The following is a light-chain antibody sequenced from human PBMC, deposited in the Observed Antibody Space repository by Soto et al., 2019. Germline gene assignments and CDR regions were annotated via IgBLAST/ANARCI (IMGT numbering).Light chain of an antibody. V-gene: IGLV2-14*01. J-gene: IGLJ1*01. CDR1: NTDLGVYGY. Sequence: QSVLAQPASVSGSFGQSITISCSGPNTDLGVYGYVSWYQHHPGKAPKLLIYDVNNRPSGISDRFSGSKSCDTASLTISGLQAEDEADYFCFSKISGFVYGFGTGTKLTVL. CDR3: FSKISGFVYG. CDR2: DVN.